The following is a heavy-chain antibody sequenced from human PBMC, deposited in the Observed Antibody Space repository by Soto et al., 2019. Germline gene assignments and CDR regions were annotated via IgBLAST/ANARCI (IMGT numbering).Heavy chain of an antibody. CDR2: IYPGDSDT. CDR1: GYSFTSYW. CDR3: ARHIVVVLAAIDGYYYYYMDV. V-gene: IGHV5-51*01. J-gene: IGHJ6*03. Sequence: PGESLKISCKGSGYSFTSYWIGWVRQMPGKGLEWMGIIYPGDSDTRYSPSFQGQVTISADKSISTAYLQWSSLKASDTAMYYCARHIVVVLAAIDGYYYYYMDVWGKGTTVTVSS. D-gene: IGHD2-2*01.